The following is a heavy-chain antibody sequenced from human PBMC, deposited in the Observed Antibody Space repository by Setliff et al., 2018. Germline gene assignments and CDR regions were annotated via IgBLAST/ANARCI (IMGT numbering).Heavy chain of an antibody. Sequence: GGSLRLSCAASGFTFSSYWMSWVRQAPGKGLEWVANIKQDGSEKYYVDSVKGRFTISRDNAKNSLSLQMNSLRNEDTAVYYCFGAGTCSYWGQGTLVTVSS. D-gene: IGHD3-10*01. CDR3: FGAGTCSY. CDR2: IKQDGSEK. V-gene: IGHV3-7*01. J-gene: IGHJ4*02. CDR1: GFTFSSYW.